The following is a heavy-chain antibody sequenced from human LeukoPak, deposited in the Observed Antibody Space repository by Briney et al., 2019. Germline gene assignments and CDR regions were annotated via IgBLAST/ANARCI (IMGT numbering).Heavy chain of an antibody. CDR3: ARVRRVRYYDFWSGYPDV. Sequence: PSETLSLTCTVSGGSISSGGYYWSWIRQHPGKGLEWIGYIYYSGSTYYNPSLKSRVTISVDTSKNQFSLKLSSVTAADTAVYYCARVRRVRYYDFWSGYPDVWGQGTTVTVSS. D-gene: IGHD3-3*01. CDR2: IYYSGST. CDR1: GGSISSGGYY. V-gene: IGHV4-31*03. J-gene: IGHJ6*02.